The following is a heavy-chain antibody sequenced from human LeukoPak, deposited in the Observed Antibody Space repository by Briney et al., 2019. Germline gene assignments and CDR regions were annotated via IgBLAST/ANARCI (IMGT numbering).Heavy chain of an antibody. CDR3: ARGGGYYYDSSGPDY. CDR2: IYYSGST. CDR1: GGSISSGGYS. D-gene: IGHD3-22*01. Sequence: SQTLSLTCTVSGGSISSGGYSWSWIRQHPGKGLEWIGYIYYSGSTYYNPSLKSRVTISVDTSKNQFSLKLSSVTAADTAVYYCARGGGYYYDSSGPDYWGQGTLVTVSS. V-gene: IGHV4-31*03. J-gene: IGHJ4*02.